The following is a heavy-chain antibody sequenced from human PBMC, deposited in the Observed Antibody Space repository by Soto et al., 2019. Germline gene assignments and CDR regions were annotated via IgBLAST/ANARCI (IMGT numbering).Heavy chain of an antibody. D-gene: IGHD6-13*01. CDR3: AKIRSAAAGTRGAFDI. CDR2: ISGSGGST. Sequence: EVQLLESGGGLVQPGGSLRLSCAASGFTFSSYAMSWVRQAPGKGLEWVSAISGSGGSTYYADSVKGRFTISRDNSKNTLYLQMNSLRAEDTAVYYCAKIRSAAAGTRGAFDIWGQGTMVTVSS. CDR1: GFTFSSYA. J-gene: IGHJ3*02. V-gene: IGHV3-23*01.